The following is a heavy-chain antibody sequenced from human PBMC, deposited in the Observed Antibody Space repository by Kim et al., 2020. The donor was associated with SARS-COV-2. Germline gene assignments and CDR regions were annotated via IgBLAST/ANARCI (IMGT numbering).Heavy chain of an antibody. V-gene: IGHV3-33*01. CDR2: IWYDGSNK. CDR1: GFTFSSYG. CDR3: ARMYYYDSSGYYPDAFDI. Sequence: GGSLRLSCAASGFTFSSYGMHWVRQAPGKGLEWVAVIWYDGSNKYYADSVKGRFTISRDNSKNTLYLQMNSLRAEDTAVYYCARMYYYDSSGYYPDAFDIWGQGTMVTVSS. J-gene: IGHJ3*02. D-gene: IGHD3-22*01.